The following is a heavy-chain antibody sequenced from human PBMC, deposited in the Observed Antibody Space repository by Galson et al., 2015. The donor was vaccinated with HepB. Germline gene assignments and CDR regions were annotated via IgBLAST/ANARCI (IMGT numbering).Heavy chain of an antibody. D-gene: IGHD1-26*01. J-gene: IGHJ3*02. CDR3: ARDPPFVLEWELLLQNRDAFDI. CDR1: GFTFTDYA. Sequence: SLRLSCAASGFTFTDYAMSWVRQAPGKGLEWVSYISSSGSNINYADSVKGRFTISRYNAKNSLYLQMNSLRAEDTAVYYCARDPPFVLEWELLLQNRDAFDIWGQGTMVTVSS. V-gene: IGHV3-11*01. CDR2: ISSSGSNI.